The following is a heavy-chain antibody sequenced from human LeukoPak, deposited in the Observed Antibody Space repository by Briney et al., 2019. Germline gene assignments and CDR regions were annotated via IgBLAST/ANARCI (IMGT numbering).Heavy chain of an antibody. V-gene: IGHV3-30*04. Sequence: SGGSLRLSCAASGFTFSSYSMHWVRQAPGKGLEWVAVISYDGSNKYYADSVKGRFTISRDNSKNTLYLQMNSLRAGDTAVYYCARPRSSYYYGSGSYYNYWGQGTLVTVSS. CDR3: ARPRSSYYYGSGSYYNY. CDR1: GFTFSSYS. J-gene: IGHJ4*02. CDR2: ISYDGSNK. D-gene: IGHD3-10*01.